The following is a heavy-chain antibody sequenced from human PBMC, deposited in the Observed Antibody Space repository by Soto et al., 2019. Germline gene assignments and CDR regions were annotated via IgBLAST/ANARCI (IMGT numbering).Heavy chain of an antibody. CDR2: FDPEDGET. D-gene: IGHD1-26*01. CDR1: GYTFTSYG. V-gene: IGHV1-24*01. J-gene: IGHJ5*02. CDR3: ATGPPIVGATTDWFDP. Sequence: GASVKVSCKASGYTFTSYGISWVRQAPGQGLEWMGGFDPEDGETIYAQKFQGRVTMTEDTSTDTAYMELSSLRSEDTAVYYCATGPPIVGATTDWFDPWGQGTLVTVSS.